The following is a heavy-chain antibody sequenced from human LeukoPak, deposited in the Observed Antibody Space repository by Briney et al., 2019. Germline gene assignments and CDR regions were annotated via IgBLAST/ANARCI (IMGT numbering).Heavy chain of an antibody. CDR3: TRTTEYSSGWSDY. V-gene: IGHV4-59*01. CDR1: GGSIRGYY. CDR2: IYSSGST. D-gene: IGHD6-19*01. Sequence: SETLSLTCNVSGGSIRGYYWSWIRQPPGKGLEWIGYIYSSGSTNYNPSLKSRVTMSVDTSNNQFSLRLSSVTAADTAVYYCTRTTEYSSGWSDYWGQGTLVTVSS. J-gene: IGHJ4*02.